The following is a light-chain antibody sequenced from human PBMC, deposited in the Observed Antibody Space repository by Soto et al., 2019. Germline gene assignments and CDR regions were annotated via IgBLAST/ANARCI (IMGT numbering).Light chain of an antibody. CDR1: QSVSGW. CDR3: QQYETFSGT. CDR2: DAS. J-gene: IGKJ1*01. Sequence: DIKMSQFPSTLSAYVGDTVTVTCRASQSVSGWLAWYQQKPGEAPKLLIYDASALPRGVPSRFSGSGSGTKITLTIASLQPDDFATYYCQQYETFSGTFGPGTKVDI. V-gene: IGKV1-5*01.